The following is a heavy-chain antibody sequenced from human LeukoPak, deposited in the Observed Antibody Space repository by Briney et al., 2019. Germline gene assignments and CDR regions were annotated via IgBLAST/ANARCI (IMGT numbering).Heavy chain of an antibody. CDR2: INPNSGGT. Sequence: ASVKVSCKASGYTFTGYYMHWVRQAPGQGSEWMGWINPNSGGTNYAQKFQGRVTITRDTSISTAYMELSRLRSDDTAVYYCARDLYCSGGSCYNWFDPWGQGTLVTVSS. CDR1: GYTFTGYY. D-gene: IGHD2-15*01. J-gene: IGHJ5*02. CDR3: ARDLYCSGGSCYNWFDP. V-gene: IGHV1-2*02.